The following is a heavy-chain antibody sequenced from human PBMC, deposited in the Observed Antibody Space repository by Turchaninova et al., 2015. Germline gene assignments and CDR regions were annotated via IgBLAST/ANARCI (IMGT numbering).Heavy chain of an antibody. CDR2: IKSKTDGETT. CDR3: TTSPYSLRGNGDY. D-gene: IGHD2/OR15-2a*01. Sequence: EVQLVESGGGLVKPGGSLRLSCAVSGFPFSNAWMSWGGQASGKGLEWIGRIKSKTDGETTDYAAPVKGRFAISRDDTKNTLYLQMSSLKTEDTAVYYCTTSPYSLRGNGDYWGQGTLVTVSS. J-gene: IGHJ4*02. CDR1: GFPFSNAW. V-gene: IGHV3-15*05.